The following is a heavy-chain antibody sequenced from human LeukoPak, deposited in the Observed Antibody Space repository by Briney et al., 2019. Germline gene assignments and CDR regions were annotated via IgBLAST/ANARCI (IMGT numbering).Heavy chain of an antibody. CDR3: ARGSSASTYANIDF. D-gene: IGHD2-2*01. Sequence: PGGSLRLSCAASGFTFTSYAMSWVRQAPGQGLEWVSVISGSGGGTYYADSVKGRFTISRDNAKNTLDLQMNSLRAEDTAVYYCARGSSASTYANIDFWGQGTLVTVSS. J-gene: IGHJ4*02. V-gene: IGHV3-23*01. CDR1: GFTFTSYA. CDR2: ISGSGGGT.